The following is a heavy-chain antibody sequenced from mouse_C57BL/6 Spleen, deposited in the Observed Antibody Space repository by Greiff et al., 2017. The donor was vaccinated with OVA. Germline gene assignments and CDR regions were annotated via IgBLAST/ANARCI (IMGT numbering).Heavy chain of an antibody. D-gene: IGHD2-3*01. CDR1: GYTFTDYE. Sequence: QVQLKESGAELVRPGASVTLSCKASGYTFTDYEMHWVKQTPVHGLEWIGAIDPETGGTAYNQKFKGKAILTADKSSSTAYMELRSLTSEDSAVYYCTPPDGYYWYFDVWGTGTTVTVSS. V-gene: IGHV1-15*01. J-gene: IGHJ1*03. CDR2: IDPETGGT. CDR3: TPPDGYYWYFDV.